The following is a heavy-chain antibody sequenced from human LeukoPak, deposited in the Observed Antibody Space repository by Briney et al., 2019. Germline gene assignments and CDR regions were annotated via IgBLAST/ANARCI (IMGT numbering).Heavy chain of an antibody. Sequence: PSETLSLTCTVSGGSISSYYWSWIRQPPGKGLEWIGYIYYSGSTNYNPSLKSRVTMSVDTSKNQFSLKLSSVTAADTAVYYCARSGYSYGNFDYWGQGTLVTVSS. CDR3: ARSGYSYGNFDY. CDR1: GGSISSYY. V-gene: IGHV4-59*08. J-gene: IGHJ4*02. D-gene: IGHD5-18*01. CDR2: IYYSGST.